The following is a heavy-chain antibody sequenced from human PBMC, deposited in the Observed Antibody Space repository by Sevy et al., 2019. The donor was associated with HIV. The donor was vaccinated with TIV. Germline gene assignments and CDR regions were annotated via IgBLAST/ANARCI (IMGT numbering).Heavy chain of an antibody. V-gene: IGHV4-31*03. D-gene: IGHD2-21*02. CDR2: IFDSGIS. CDR3: ARDRGGNSAFDI. J-gene: IGHJ3*02. Sequence: SETLSLTCTVSGGSISSGNYYWTWIRQHPEKGLEWIGYIFDSGISYYHPSLKTRGSISGDTSKNQVSRRLTSVTAADTGISYCARDRGGNSAFDIWGQGTMVTVSS. CDR1: GGSISSGNYY.